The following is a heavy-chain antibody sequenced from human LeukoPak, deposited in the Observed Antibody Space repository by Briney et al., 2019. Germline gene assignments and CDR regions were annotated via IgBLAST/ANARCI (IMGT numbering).Heavy chain of an antibody. CDR2: IYHSGST. J-gene: IGHJ5*01. CDR3: ARDPNGSGWFDY. V-gene: IGHV4-4*02. Sequence: SETLSLTCAVSGGSISSSNWWSWVRQPPGKGLEWMGEIYHSGSTNYNPSLKSRVTISVDKSKNQFSLKLSSVTAADTAVYYCARDPNGSGWFDYWGQGTLVTVSS. D-gene: IGHD6-19*01. CDR1: GGSISSSNW.